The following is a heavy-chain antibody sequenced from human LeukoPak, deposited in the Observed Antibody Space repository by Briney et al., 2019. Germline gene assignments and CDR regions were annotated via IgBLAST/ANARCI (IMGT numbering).Heavy chain of an antibody. J-gene: IGHJ4*02. V-gene: IGHV1-24*01. D-gene: IGHD4-23*01. Sequence: ASVKVSCKFSGYTLTELSMHWVRQAPGKGHEWMGGFDPEDGETIYAQKFQGRVTMTEDTSTDTAYMELSSLRSEDTAVYYCATPVPLYCGGNSYLGYWGQGTLVTVSS. CDR2: FDPEDGET. CDR3: ATPVPLYCGGNSYLGY. CDR1: GYTLTELS.